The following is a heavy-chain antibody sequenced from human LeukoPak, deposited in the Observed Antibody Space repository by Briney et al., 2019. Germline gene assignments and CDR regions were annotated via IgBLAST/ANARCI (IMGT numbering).Heavy chain of an antibody. CDR1: GFTFSSYA. D-gene: IGHD3-3*01. CDR3: AKYLSEKSPLHVLRFLEWLLHDAFDI. V-gene: IGHV3-23*01. CDR2: ISGSGGST. J-gene: IGHJ3*02. Sequence: GGSLRLSCAASGFTFSSYAMSWVRQAPGKGLEWVSAISGSGGSTYYADSVKGRFTISRDNSKNTLYLQMNSLRAEDTAVYYCAKYLSEKSPLHVLRFLEWLLHDAFDIWGQGTMVTVSS.